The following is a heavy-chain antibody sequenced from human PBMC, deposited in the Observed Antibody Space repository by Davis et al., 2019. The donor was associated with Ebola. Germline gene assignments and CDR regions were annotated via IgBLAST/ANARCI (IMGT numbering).Heavy chain of an antibody. CDR2: INPNSGGT. J-gene: IGHJ3*02. CDR3: AREGGATRDAFDI. V-gene: IGHV1-2*06. D-gene: IGHD1-26*01. CDR1: GYTFTGYY. Sequence: AASVKVSCKASGYTFTGYYMHWVRQAPGQGLEWMGRINPNSGGTNYAQKFQGRVTMTRDTSISIAYMELSRLRSEDTAVYYCAREGGATRDAFDIWGQGTMVTVSS.